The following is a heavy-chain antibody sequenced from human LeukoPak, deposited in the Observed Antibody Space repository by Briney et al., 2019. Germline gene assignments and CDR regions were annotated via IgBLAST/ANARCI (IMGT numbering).Heavy chain of an antibody. D-gene: IGHD3-10*01. V-gene: IGHV4-31*03. J-gene: IGHJ2*01. CDR1: GGSISSGGYY. CDR3: ARDRPGSYWYFDL. CDR2: IYYSGST. Sequence: SETLSLTCTVSGGSISSGGYYWSWVRQHPGKGLEWIGYIYYSGSTYYNPSPKSRVTISVDTSKNQFSLKLNSVIAADTAVYYCARDRPGSYWYFDLWGRGTLVTVSS.